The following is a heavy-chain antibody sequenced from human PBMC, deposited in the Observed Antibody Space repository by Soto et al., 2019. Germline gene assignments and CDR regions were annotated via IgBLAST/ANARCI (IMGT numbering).Heavy chain of an antibody. D-gene: IGHD2-21*01. CDR1: GGSISSGGYY. CDR2: IDYSGST. Sequence: QVQLQESGPGLVKPSQTLSLTCTVSGGSISSGGYYWSWIRQHPGKGLEWIGYIDYSGSTYYNPSLKSRVTLSVDTSKNQFSLKLSSVTAADTAVYYCAASCVGCGGFNYYGMDVWGQGTTVTVSS. V-gene: IGHV4-31*03. CDR3: AASCVGCGGFNYYGMDV. J-gene: IGHJ6*02.